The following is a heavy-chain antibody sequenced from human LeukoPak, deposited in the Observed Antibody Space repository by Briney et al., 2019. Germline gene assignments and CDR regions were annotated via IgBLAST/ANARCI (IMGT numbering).Heavy chain of an antibody. CDR3: ASHPGYYYYMDV. J-gene: IGHJ6*03. CDR2: ISSIGSTI. CDR1: GFTFSDYY. Sequence: KAGGSLRLSCAASGFTFSDYYMSWIRQAPGKGLEWVSYISSIGSTIYYADSVKGRFTISRDNAKNSLYLQMNSLRAEDTAVYYCASHPGYYYYMDVWGKGTTLTVSS. V-gene: IGHV3-11*01.